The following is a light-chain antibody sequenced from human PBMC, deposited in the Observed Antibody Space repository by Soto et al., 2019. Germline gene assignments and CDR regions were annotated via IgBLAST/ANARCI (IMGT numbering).Light chain of an antibody. CDR1: QSISSW. J-gene: IGKJ1*01. Sequence: IQDTQSPSTLSASVGDRVTITCRASQSISSWLAWYQQKPGKAPKLLIYKASSLESGVPSRFSGSGSGTEFTLTISSLQPDDFATYYCQQYNSYSTFGQGTKVDTK. CDR3: QQYNSYST. CDR2: KAS. V-gene: IGKV1-5*03.